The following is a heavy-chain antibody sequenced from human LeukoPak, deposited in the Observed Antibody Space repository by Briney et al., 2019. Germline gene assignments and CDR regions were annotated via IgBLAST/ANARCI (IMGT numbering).Heavy chain of an antibody. CDR2: ISGSGSNT. CDR1: GFTFSSYA. V-gene: IGHV3-23*01. D-gene: IGHD6-13*01. Sequence: GGSLRLSCAASGFTFSSYAMSWVRQAPGKGLEWVSAISGSGSNTYYADSVKGRFTISRDNSKNTLYLQMNSLRAEDTAVYYCAKDQIFSSSWAFDYWGQGTLVTVSS. CDR3: AKDQIFSSSWAFDY. J-gene: IGHJ4*02.